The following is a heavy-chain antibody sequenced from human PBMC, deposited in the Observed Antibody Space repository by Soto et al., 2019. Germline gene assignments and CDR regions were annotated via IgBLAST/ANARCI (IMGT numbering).Heavy chain of an antibody. V-gene: IGHV4-31*03. J-gene: IGHJ6*02. D-gene: IGHD3-10*01. CDR2: IFYSGTT. Sequence: PSETLSLTCTVSGGSISSGGYYWSWIRQHPGKGLEWIGYIFYSGTTYYNPSLKSRVTISVDTSKNQFSLKLSSVTAADTAVYYCARESWYYYGSGSYYYYGMDVWGQGTTVTVSS. CDR3: ARESWYYYGSGSYYYYGMDV. CDR1: GGSISSGGYY.